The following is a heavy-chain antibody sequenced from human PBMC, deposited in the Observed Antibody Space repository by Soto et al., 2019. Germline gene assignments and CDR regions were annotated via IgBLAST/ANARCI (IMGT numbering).Heavy chain of an antibody. V-gene: IGHV3-48*01. CDR3: ALHPTPQYSSGLDAFDI. Sequence: GGSLRLSCAASGFTFSSYNMNWVRQAPGKGLEWASFISSGSSTIYYAVSVKSRITINPDTSKNQFSLQLNSVTPEDTAVYYCALHPTPQYSSGLDAFDIWGQGTMVTVSS. J-gene: IGHJ3*02. CDR1: GFTFSSYN. CDR2: ISSGSSTI. D-gene: IGHD6-19*01.